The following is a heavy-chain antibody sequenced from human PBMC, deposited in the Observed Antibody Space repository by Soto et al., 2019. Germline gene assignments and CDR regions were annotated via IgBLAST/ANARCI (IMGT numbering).Heavy chain of an antibody. CDR1: GYTLTELS. CDR2: FDPEDGET. D-gene: IGHD2-8*01. CDR3: ATDGPGWVLGYCTNGVCS. Sequence: ASVKVSCKVSGYTLTELSMHWVRQAPGKGLEWMGGFDPEDGETIYAQKFQGRVTMTEDTSTDTAYMELSSLRSEDTAVYYCATDGPGWVLGYCTNGVCSWGQGTLVTVSS. J-gene: IGHJ4*02. V-gene: IGHV1-24*01.